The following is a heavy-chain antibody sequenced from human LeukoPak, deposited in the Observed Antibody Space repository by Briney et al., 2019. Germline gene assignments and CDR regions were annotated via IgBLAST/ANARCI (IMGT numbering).Heavy chain of an antibody. CDR3: ARGGGSYDSSGYYYAWY. J-gene: IGHJ4*02. CDR1: GLTFSSYG. CDR2: IWYDGSNK. D-gene: IGHD3-22*01. V-gene: IGHV3-33*08. Sequence: GGSLRLSCAASGLTFSSYGMHWVRQAPGKGLEWVAVIWYDGSNKYYADSVKGRFTISRDNSKNTLYLQMNSLRAEDTAVYYCARGGGSYDSSGYYYAWYWGQGTLVTVSS.